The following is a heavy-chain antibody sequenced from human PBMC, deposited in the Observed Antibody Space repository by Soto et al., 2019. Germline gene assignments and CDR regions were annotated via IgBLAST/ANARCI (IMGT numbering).Heavy chain of an antibody. CDR1: GFTFSSYA. V-gene: IGHV3-23*01. CDR3: AKDAVYYYDSSGSRFDP. Sequence: PGGSLRLSCAASGFTFSSYAMSWVRQAPGKGLEWVSAISGSGGSTYYADSVKGRFTISRDNSKNTLYLQMNSLRAEDTAVYYCAKDAVYYYDSSGSRFDPWGQGTLVTVS. CDR2: ISGSGGST. J-gene: IGHJ5*02. D-gene: IGHD3-22*01.